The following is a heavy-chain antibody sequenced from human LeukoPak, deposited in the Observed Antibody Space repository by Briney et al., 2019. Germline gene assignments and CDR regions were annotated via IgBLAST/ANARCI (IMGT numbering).Heavy chain of an antibody. J-gene: IGHJ4*02. CDR1: IDSISSHY. D-gene: IGHD3-10*01. CDR3: ARQNYYGSGSSIDY. CDR2: IYYSGST. V-gene: IGHV4-59*11. Sequence: PSETLSLTCTVSIDSISSHYWSWIRQPPGKGLEWIGYIYYSGSTNYNPSLKSRVTISVDTSKSQFSLNLSSVTAADTAVYFCARQNYYGSGSSIDYWGQGTLVTVSS.